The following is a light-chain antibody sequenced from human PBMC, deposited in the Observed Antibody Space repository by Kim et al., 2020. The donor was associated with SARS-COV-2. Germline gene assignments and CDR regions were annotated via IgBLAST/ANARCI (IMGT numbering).Light chain of an antibody. CDR2: KAS. CDR1: QSISSW. J-gene: IGKJ2*01. CDR3: QQYNFYYT. V-gene: IGKV1-5*03. Sequence: DIQMTQSPSTLSASVGDRVTITCRASQSISSWLAWYQQKPGKAPKLLIYKASSLESGVPSRFSGSGSETEFTLTISSLQPDDFATYYCQQYNFYYTFGQGTKLEI.